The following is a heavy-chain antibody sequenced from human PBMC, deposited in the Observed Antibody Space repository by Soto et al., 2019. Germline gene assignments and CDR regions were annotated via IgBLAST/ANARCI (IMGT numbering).Heavy chain of an antibody. J-gene: IGHJ3*02. CDR3: AKARTPXPSADAFDI. V-gene: IGHV3-9*01. Sequence: EVQLVESGGGLVQPGRSLRLSCAASGFTFDDYAMHWVRQAPGKGLEWVSGISWNSGSIGYADSVKGRFTISRDNAKNSLYLQMNSLRAEDTALYYCAKARTPXPSADAFDIWGQGTMVTVSS. D-gene: IGHD1-1*01. CDR2: ISWNSGSI. CDR1: GFTFDDYA.